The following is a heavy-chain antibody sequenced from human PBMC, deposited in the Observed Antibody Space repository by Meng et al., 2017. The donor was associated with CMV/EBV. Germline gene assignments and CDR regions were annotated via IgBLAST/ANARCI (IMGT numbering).Heavy chain of an antibody. J-gene: IGHJ5*02. V-gene: IGHV1-69*05. CDR1: GGTFSSFA. CDR2: IIPIFGTA. CDR3: AREWGSSTNWFDP. D-gene: IGHD6-13*01. Sequence: ASGGTFSSFAISWVRQAPGQGLEWMGGIIPIFGTANYAQKFQGRVTITTDESTSTAYMELSSLRSEDTAVYYCAREWGSSTNWFDPWGQGTLVTVSS.